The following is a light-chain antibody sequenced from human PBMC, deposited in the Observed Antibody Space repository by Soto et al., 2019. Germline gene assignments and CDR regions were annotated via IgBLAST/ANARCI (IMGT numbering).Light chain of an antibody. CDR2: DAS. Sequence: EIVLTQSPATLSMSPGERATLSCRASQSVGSYLAWYQQKPGQTPRLLIYDASNRVTGIPARFSGSGSGTDFTLTISGLEPEDSAVYYCQQRSNWVTFGGGTKVEIK. V-gene: IGKV3-11*01. CDR3: QQRSNWVT. J-gene: IGKJ4*01. CDR1: QSVGSY.